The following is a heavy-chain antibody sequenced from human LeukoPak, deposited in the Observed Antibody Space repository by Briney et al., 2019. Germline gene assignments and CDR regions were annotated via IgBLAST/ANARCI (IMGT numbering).Heavy chain of an antibody. CDR3: ARGNSDAFGI. V-gene: IGHV3-33*01. CDR1: GFTFSNYA. CDR2: IWYDGSYK. Sequence: PGGSLRLSCAASGFTFSNYAMHWVRQPPGKGLEWVAIIWYDGSYKYYADSVKGRFTVSRDNSKNTLYLQVNSLTAEDTAVYYCARGNSDAFGIWGQGTMVTVSS. J-gene: IGHJ3*02. D-gene: IGHD4-23*01.